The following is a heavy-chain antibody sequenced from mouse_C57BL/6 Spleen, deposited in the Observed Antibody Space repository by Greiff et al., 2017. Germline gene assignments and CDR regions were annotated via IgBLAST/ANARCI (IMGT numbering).Heavy chain of an antibody. CDR1: GYTFTSYW. J-gene: IGHJ2*01. V-gene: IGHV1-61*01. D-gene: IGHD1-1*01. Sequence: VQLQQPGAELVRPGSSVQLSCKASGYTFTSYWMDWVKQRPGQGLEWIGNIYPSDSETHYNQKFKDKATLTVDKSSSTAYMQLSSLTSEDSAVYYCARDVYYGSSPFDYWGQGTTLTVSS. CDR2: IYPSDSET. CDR3: ARDVYYGSSPFDY.